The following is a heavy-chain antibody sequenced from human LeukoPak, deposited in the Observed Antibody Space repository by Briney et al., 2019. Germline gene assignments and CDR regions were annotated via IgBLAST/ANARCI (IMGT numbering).Heavy chain of an antibody. V-gene: IGHV3-7*01. J-gene: IGHJ4*02. CDR3: ARLGAIGGFDY. CDR1: GFTFSSYW. CDR2: TKQDGSEK. D-gene: IGHD3-16*01. Sequence: GGPLRLSCAASGFTFSSYWMSWVRQAPGKGLEWVANTKQDGSEKYYVDSVKGRFTISRDNAKNSLYLQMNSLRAEDTAVYYCARLGAIGGFDYWGQGTLVTVSS.